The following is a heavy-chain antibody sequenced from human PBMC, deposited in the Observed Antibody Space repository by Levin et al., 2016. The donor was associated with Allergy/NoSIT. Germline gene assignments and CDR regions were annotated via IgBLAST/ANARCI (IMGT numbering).Heavy chain of an antibody. J-gene: IGHJ6*02. CDR3: ARVSGEYYRANIAAADLYYYYGMDV. CDR2: IYYSGST. V-gene: IGHV4-59*01. Sequence: WIRQPPGKGLEWIGYIYYSGSTNYNPSLKSRVTISVDTSKNQFSLKLSSVTAADTAVYYCARVSGEYYRANIAAADLYYYYGMDVWGQGTTVTVSS. D-gene: IGHD6-13*01.